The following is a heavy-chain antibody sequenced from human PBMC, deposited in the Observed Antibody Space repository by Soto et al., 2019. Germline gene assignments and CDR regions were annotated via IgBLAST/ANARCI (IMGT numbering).Heavy chain of an antibody. CDR2: IIPIFGTA. CDR1: GGTFSSYA. Sequence: SVKVSCKASGGTFSSYAISWVRQAPGQGLEWMGGIIPIFGTANYAQKFQGGVTITADESTSTAYMELSSLRSEDTAVYYCARDRGDSSSWSPFDYWGQGTLVTVSS. V-gene: IGHV1-69*13. CDR3: ARDRGDSSSWSPFDY. J-gene: IGHJ4*02. D-gene: IGHD6-13*01.